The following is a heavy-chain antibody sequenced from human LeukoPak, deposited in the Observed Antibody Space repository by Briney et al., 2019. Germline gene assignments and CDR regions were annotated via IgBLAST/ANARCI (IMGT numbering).Heavy chain of an antibody. D-gene: IGHD6-25*01. V-gene: IGHV3-48*01. CDR3: ASRGAAWAFDI. CDR1: GFTFSSYS. J-gene: IGHJ3*02. Sequence: GGSLRLSCAASGFTFSSYSMNWVRQAPGKGLEWVSYISSSSSTIYYADSVKGRFTISRDNAKSSLYLQMNSLRAEDTAVYYCASRGAAWAFDIWGQGTMVTVSS. CDR2: ISSSSSTI.